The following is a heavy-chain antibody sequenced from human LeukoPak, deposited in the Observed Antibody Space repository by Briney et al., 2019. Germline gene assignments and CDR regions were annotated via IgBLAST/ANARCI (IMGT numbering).Heavy chain of an antibody. V-gene: IGHV4-59*01. CDR2: IHYSGTT. CDR3: ARDHGSESGAFDI. Sequence: SEILSLTCTVSSGSISSYYWSWIRQPPGKGLEWIGYIHYSGTTNYNPSLKSRVTISIDTSKNQFSLKLSSVTAADTAVYYCARDHGSESGAFDIWGQGTMVTVSA. J-gene: IGHJ3*02. CDR1: SGSISSYY. D-gene: IGHD1-26*01.